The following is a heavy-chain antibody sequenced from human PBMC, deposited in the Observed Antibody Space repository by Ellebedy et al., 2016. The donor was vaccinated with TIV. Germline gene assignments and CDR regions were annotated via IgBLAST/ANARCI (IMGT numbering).Heavy chain of an antibody. Sequence: GESLKISCAASGFTFSSYAMHWVRQAPGKGLEWVALLSYDGSNKYYTDSVKGRFTIARDNSKNTLFLQMNSLRSEDTALYYCARDRIVGAIVAFDFWGQGTMVTVSS. CDR2: LSYDGSNK. CDR1: GFTFSSYA. J-gene: IGHJ3*01. CDR3: ARDRIVGAIVAFDF. V-gene: IGHV3-30-3*01. D-gene: IGHD1-26*01.